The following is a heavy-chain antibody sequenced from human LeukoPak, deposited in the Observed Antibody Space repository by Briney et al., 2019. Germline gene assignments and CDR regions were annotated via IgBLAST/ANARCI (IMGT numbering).Heavy chain of an antibody. CDR2: IYYSGST. Sequence: PSETLSLTCTVSGGSISSGGYYWSWIRQHPGKGLEWIGYIYYSGSTYYSPSLKSRVTISVDTSKNQFSLKLSSVTAADTAVYYCARQAARLYFDYWGQGTLVTVSS. J-gene: IGHJ4*02. CDR1: GGSISSGGYY. V-gene: IGHV4-31*03. D-gene: IGHD6-6*01. CDR3: ARQAARLYFDY.